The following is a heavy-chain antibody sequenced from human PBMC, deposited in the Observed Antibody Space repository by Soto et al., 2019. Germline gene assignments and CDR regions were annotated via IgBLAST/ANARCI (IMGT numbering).Heavy chain of an antibody. CDR1: GYTFTSYG. CDR3: ATESHYDFWSGYFRGPYYYYGMDV. D-gene: IGHD3-3*01. J-gene: IGHJ6*02. CDR2: ISAYNGNT. Sequence: GASVKVSCKASGYTFTSYGISWVRQAPGQGLEWMGWISAYNGNTNYAQKLQGRVTMTTDTSTSTAYMELRSLRSDDTAVYYCATESHYDFWSGYFRGPYYYYGMDVWGQGTTVTVSS. V-gene: IGHV1-18*01.